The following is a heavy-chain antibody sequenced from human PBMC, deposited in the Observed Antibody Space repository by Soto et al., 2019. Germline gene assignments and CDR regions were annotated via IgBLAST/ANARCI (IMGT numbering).Heavy chain of an antibody. CDR3: ARALYYDILTGYYYFDY. CDR1: GYTFTSYG. D-gene: IGHD3-9*01. Sequence: ASVKVSCKASGYTFTSYGISWVRQAPGQGLEWMGWISAYNGNTNYAQKFQGWVTMTRDTSISTAYMELSRLRSDDTAVYYCARALYYDILTGYYYFDYWGQGTLVTVSS. V-gene: IGHV1-18*01. J-gene: IGHJ4*02. CDR2: ISAYNGNT.